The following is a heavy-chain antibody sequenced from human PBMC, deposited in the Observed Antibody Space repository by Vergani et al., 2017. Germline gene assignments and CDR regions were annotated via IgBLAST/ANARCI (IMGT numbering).Heavy chain of an antibody. J-gene: IGHJ3*02. CDR3: ARDLPTYYYDSSGSQGAFDI. Sequence: QLQLQESGPGLVKPSQTLSLTCTVSGGSISSGGYYWSWIRQHPGKGLEWIGYIYYSGSTYYNPSLKSRVTISVDTSKNQFSLKLSSVTAADTAVYYCARDLPTYYYDSSGSQGAFDIWGQGTMVTVSS. CDR2: IYYSGST. V-gene: IGHV4-31*03. D-gene: IGHD3-22*01. CDR1: GGSISSGGYY.